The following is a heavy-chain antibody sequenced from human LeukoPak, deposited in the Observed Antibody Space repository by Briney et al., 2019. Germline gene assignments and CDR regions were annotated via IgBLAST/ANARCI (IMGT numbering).Heavy chain of an antibody. D-gene: IGHD3-22*01. CDR2: IIPIRGIA. J-gene: IGHJ4*02. Sequence: GASVKVSCKSSGDTLTMYAISWVRQAPGRGLEWVGRIIPIRGIANYAQRFQGRVTITADKSTSTAYMEMSGLRSDDTAVYYCARGGRSYHDASGCTDYWGQGTLVFVSS. V-gene: IGHV1-69*04. CDR1: GDTLTMYA. CDR3: ARGGRSYHDASGCTDY.